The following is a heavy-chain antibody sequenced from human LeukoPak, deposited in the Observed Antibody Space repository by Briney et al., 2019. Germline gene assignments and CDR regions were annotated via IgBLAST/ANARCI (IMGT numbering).Heavy chain of an antibody. Sequence: ASVKVSCKASGYTFTSYGISWVRQAPGQGLEWVGWISAYNGNTNYAQKLQGRVTMTTDTSTSTAYMELRSLRSDDTAVYYCARVRRDYGDSEYYFDYWGQGTLVTVSS. CDR3: ARVRRDYGDSEYYFDY. CDR1: GYTFTSYG. CDR2: ISAYNGNT. D-gene: IGHD4-17*01. J-gene: IGHJ4*02. V-gene: IGHV1-18*01.